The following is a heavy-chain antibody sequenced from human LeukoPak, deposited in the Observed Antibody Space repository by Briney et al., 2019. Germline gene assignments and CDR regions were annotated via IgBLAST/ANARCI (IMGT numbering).Heavy chain of an antibody. Sequence: PAETLSLTCTVSGGSISSYYWSWIRQPPGKGLEWIGYRYYIGCTKYNPSLKSRVTISVDTSKNQFSLKLSSVTAADTAVYYCARDGGYDFWSGYYNWFDPWGQGTLVTVS. V-gene: IGHV4-59*01. CDR2: RYYIGCT. CDR3: ARDGGYDFWSGYYNWFDP. CDR1: GGSISSYY. D-gene: IGHD3-3*01. J-gene: IGHJ5*02.